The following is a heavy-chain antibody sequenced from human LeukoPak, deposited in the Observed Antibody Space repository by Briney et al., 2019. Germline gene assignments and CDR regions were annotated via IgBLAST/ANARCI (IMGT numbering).Heavy chain of an antibody. CDR3: AISGIAADGWFDP. J-gene: IGHJ5*02. V-gene: IGHV4-39*07. CDR2: IYYSGST. CDR1: GGSISSSSYY. D-gene: IGHD6-13*01. Sequence: SETLSLTCTVSGGSISSSSYYWGWIRQPPGKGLEWIGSIYYSGSTYYNPSLKSRVTISVDTSKNQFSLKLSSVTAADTAVYYCAISGIAADGWFDPWGQGTLVTVSS.